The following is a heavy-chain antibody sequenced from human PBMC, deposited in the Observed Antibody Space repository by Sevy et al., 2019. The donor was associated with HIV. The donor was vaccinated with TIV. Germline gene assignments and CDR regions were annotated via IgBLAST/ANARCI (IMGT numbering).Heavy chain of an antibody. J-gene: IGHJ5*02. CDR3: ARGQHSSGWRNWFDP. CDR2: IYPNGGGT. D-gene: IGHD6-19*01. CDR1: RYTFSDYF. V-gene: IGHV1-2*02. Sequence: ASVKVSCKASRYTFSDYFLHWVRQAPGQGLEWMGWIYPNGGGTKYAHNLQGRVTMTSDTSINTAYMELSSLSSDDTAMYYCARGQHSSGWRNWFDPWGQGTLVTVSS.